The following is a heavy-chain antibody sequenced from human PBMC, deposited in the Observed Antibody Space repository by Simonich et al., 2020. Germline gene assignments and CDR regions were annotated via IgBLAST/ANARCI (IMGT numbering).Heavy chain of an antibody. V-gene: IGHV1-18*01. J-gene: IGHJ3*02. CDR2: ICAYNGNT. CDR3: ARSTTGTTAFDI. Sequence: QVQLVQSGAEVKKPGAPVKVSCKASGYTFTSFGISWVRQAPGQGLEWMGWICAYNGNTHYAQKLQGRVTMTTDTSTSTAYMELRSLRSDDTAVYYCARSTTGTTAFDIWGQGTMVTVSS. D-gene: IGHD1-1*01. CDR1: GYTFTSFG.